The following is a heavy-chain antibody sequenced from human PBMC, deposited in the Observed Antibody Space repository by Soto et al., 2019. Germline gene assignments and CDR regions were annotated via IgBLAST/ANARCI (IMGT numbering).Heavy chain of an antibody. D-gene: IGHD3-22*01. CDR1: GGTFSSYA. V-gene: IGHV1-69*12. CDR2: IIPIFGTA. Sequence: QVQLVQSGAEVKKPGSSVKVSCKASGGTFSSYAITWVRQAPGQGLEWMGGIIPIFGTADYAQKFQGRGTITADESTSTAYMELSSLRSEDTAVYYCGSRSGWNYYYGMDVWGQGTTVTVSS. J-gene: IGHJ6*02. CDR3: GSRSGWNYYYGMDV.